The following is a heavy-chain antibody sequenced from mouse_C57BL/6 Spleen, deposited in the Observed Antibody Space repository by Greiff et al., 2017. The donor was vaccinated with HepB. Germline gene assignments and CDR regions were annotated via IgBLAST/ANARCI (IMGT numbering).Heavy chain of an antibody. D-gene: IGHD1-1*01. CDR1: GYTFTDYE. V-gene: IGHV1-15*01. Sequence: QVQLKQSGAELVRPGASVTLSCKASGYTFTDYEMHWVKQTPVHGLEWIGAIDPETGGTAYNQKFKGKAILTADKSSSTAYMELRSLTSEDSAVYYCIRAYYYGSFDYWGQGTTLTVSS. J-gene: IGHJ2*01. CDR3: IRAYYYGSFDY. CDR2: IDPETGGT.